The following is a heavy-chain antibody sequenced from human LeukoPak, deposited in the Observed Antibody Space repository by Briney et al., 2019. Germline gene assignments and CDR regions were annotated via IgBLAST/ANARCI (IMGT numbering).Heavy chain of an antibody. Sequence: SETLSLTCAVYGGSFSGYYWSWIRQPPGKGLEWIGEINHSGSTNYNPSLKSRVTISVDTSKNQFSLKLSSVTAADTAVYYCARSSSWYYFDYWGQGTLVTVSS. CDR1: GGSFSGYY. CDR2: INHSGST. J-gene: IGHJ4*02. V-gene: IGHV4-34*01. CDR3: ARSSSWYYFDY. D-gene: IGHD6-13*01.